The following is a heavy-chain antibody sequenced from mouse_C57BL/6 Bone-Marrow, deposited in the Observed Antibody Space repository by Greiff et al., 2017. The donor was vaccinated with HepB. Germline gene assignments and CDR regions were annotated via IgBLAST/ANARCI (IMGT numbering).Heavy chain of an antibody. V-gene: IGHV1-81*01. J-gene: IGHJ2*01. CDR1: GYTFTSYG. CDR3: ARDSSSPVDFDY. Sequence: QVQLQQSGAELARPGASVKLSCKASGYTFTSYGISWVKQRTGQGLEWIGEIYPRSGNTYYNEKFKGKATLTADKSSSTAYMKLRSLTSETSAVYFGARDSSSPVDFDYWGQGTTLTVSS. CDR2: IYPRSGNT. D-gene: IGHD3-2*01.